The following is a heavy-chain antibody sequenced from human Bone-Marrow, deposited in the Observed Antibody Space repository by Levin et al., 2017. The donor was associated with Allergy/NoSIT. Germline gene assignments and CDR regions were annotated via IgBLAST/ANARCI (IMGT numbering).Heavy chain of an antibody. V-gene: IGHV4-59*01. CDR1: GGSISSYY. CDR3: ARSGVYGSGSYPIFYYYYGMDV. CDR2: IYYSGST. Sequence: PLQTLSLTCTVSGGSISSYYWSWIRQPPGKGLEWIGYIYYSGSTNYNPSLKSRVTISVDTSKNQFSLKLSSVTAADTAVYYCARSGVYGSGSYPIFYYYYGMDVWGQGTTVTVSS. D-gene: IGHD3-10*01. J-gene: IGHJ6*02.